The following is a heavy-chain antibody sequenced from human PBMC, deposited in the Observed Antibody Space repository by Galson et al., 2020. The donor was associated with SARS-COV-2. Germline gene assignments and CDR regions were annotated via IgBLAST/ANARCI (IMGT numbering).Heavy chain of an antibody. CDR3: ARDQEALGYFYYGMDV. V-gene: IGHV4-39*07. CDR1: GGSISSLSYY. Sequence: SETLSLTCTVSGGSISSLSYYWGWIRQPPGKGLEWIGNIYYSGDSYYNPSLKTRVTISVDTSKNQFSLKLNSVTAADTAVYYCARDQEALGYFYYGMDVWGQGTTVTVSS. CDR2: IYYSGDS. J-gene: IGHJ6*02. D-gene: IGHD3-16*01.